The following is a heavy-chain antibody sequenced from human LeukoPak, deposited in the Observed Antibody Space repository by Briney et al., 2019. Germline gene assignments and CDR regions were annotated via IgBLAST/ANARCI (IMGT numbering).Heavy chain of an antibody. J-gene: IGHJ4*02. V-gene: IGHV1-69*01. Sequence: PGRSLRLSCAASGFTFSSYAISWVRQAPGQGLEWMGGIIPIFGTANYAQKFQGRVTITADESTSTAYMELSSLRSEDTAVYYCARGPITTRSHFDYWGQGTLVTVSS. CDR3: ARGPITTRSHFDY. CDR2: IIPIFGTA. CDR1: GFTFSSYA. D-gene: IGHD3-22*01.